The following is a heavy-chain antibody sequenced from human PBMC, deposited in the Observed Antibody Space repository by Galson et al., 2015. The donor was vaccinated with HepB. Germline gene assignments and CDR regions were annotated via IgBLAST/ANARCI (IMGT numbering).Heavy chain of an antibody. CDR2: ITSSSRYI. Sequence: SLRLSCAASGFSLSLDGLNWVRQAPGKGLEWVSSITSSSRYIKYADSVKGRFTISRDNTKNEMYLQMNSLRAEDTAIYYCARDTAMVKYSMDVWGKGTTVTVSS. J-gene: IGHJ6*04. CDR3: ARDTAMVKYSMDV. D-gene: IGHD5-18*01. V-gene: IGHV3-21*06. CDR1: GFSLSLDG.